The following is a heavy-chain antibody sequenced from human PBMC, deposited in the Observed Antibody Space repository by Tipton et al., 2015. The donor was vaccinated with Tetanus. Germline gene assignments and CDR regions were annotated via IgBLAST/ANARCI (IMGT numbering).Heavy chain of an antibody. CDR2: IYYNGNT. D-gene: IGHD1-26*01. CDR3: ARYGRLPKTDPFDT. J-gene: IGHJ3*02. V-gene: IGHV4-39*07. Sequence: TLSLTCTVSGGSVSNSFYLWGWIRQPPGKGLEWIGNIYYNGNTYYNPSLKSRVNISVDTSKNQFSLRLNSVTSADTAVYFCARYGRLPKTDPFDTWGQGTMVTVSS. CDR1: GGSVSNSFYL.